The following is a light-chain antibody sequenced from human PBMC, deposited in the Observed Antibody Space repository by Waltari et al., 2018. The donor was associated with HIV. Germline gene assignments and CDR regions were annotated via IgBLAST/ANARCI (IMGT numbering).Light chain of an antibody. Sequence: QSVLTQPPSVSAAPGQKVTISCSGSSSDIGSYSVSWYQQFPGTAPRRLIFDTYKLPSGIPDRFCAAKSGTSSTLDIAGIQTWDEADYYCATWDNSLSIGVFGGGTKLTVL. V-gene: IGLV1-51*01. CDR3: ATWDNSLSIGV. CDR2: DTY. J-gene: IGLJ3*02. CDR1: SSDIGSYS.